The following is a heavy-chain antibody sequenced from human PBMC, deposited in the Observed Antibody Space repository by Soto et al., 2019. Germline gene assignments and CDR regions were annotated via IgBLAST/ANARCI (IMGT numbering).Heavy chain of an antibody. J-gene: IGHJ6*02. D-gene: IGHD3-10*01. CDR3: ARRPESYYGSGTGMDV. Sequence: PSETLSLTCTVSGGSISSSSYYWGWIRQPPGKGLEWIGSIYYSGSIYYNPSLKSRVTISVDTSKNQFSLKLSSVTAADTAVYYCARRPESYYGSGTGMDVWGQGTTVTVSS. CDR1: GGSISSSSYY. CDR2: IYYSGSI. V-gene: IGHV4-39*01.